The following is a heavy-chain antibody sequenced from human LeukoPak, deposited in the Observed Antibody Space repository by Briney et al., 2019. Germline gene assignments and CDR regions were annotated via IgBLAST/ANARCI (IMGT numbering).Heavy chain of an antibody. V-gene: IGHV1-24*01. Sequence: ASVKVSCKVSGYTLTELSMHWVRQTPGKGLEWMGGFDPEDGETIYAQKFQGRVTMTTDTSTSTAYMELRSLRSDDTAVYYCARESSNLLVDYWGQGTLVTVSS. CDR2: FDPEDGET. CDR1: GYTLTELS. J-gene: IGHJ4*02. D-gene: IGHD2-2*01. CDR3: ARESSNLLVDY.